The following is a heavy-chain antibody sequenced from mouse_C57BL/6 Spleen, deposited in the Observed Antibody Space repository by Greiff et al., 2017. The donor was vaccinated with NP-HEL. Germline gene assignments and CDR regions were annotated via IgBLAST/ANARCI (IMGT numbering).Heavy chain of an antibody. CDR2: IHPNSGST. Sequence: QVQLKQPGAELVKPGASVKLSCKASGYTFTSYWMHWVKQRPGQGLEWIGMIHPNSGSTNYNEKFKSKATLTVDKSSSTAYMQLSSLTSEDSAVYYCASRADDYDGRMDYWGQGTSVTVSS. V-gene: IGHV1-64*01. D-gene: IGHD2-4*01. CDR1: GYTFTSYW. J-gene: IGHJ4*01. CDR3: ASRADDYDGRMDY.